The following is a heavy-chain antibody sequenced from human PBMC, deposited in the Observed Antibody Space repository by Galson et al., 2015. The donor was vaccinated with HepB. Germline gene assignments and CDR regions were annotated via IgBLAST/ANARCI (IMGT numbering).Heavy chain of an antibody. Sequence: SLRLSCAASGFTFSSYAMHWVRQAPGKGLEYVSAISSNGGSTYYADSVKGRFTISRDNSKNTLYLQMSSLRAEDTAVYYCVKSGRIWVWGDYWGQGTLVTVSS. D-gene: IGHD7-27*01. CDR1: GFTFSSYA. J-gene: IGHJ4*02. CDR2: ISSNGGST. CDR3: VKSGRIWVWGDY. V-gene: IGHV3-64D*06.